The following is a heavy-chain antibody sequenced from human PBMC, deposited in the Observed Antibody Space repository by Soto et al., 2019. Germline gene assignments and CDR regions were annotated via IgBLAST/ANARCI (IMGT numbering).Heavy chain of an antibody. V-gene: IGHV5-51*01. Sequence: GESLKISCKGSGYSFPTYWIGWVRQMPGKGLEWMGIIYPDDSETKYSPSFQGQVTISVDKSISIAYLQWSSLKASDTAIYYCARHVTRGPVADIDLWGQGTLVTVSS. J-gene: IGHJ5*02. CDR2: IYPDDSET. CDR1: GYSFPTYW. CDR3: ARHVTRGPVADIDL. D-gene: IGHD6-19*01.